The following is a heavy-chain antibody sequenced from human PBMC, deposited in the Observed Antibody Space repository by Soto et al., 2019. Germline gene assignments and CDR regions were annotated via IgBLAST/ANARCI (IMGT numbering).Heavy chain of an antibody. CDR1: GGSISSGGYS. Sequence: PSETLSLTCAVSGGSISSGGYSWSWIRQPPGKGLEWIGYIYRSGNTFYNPSLKSRVTISVDRPKNQFSLRLSSVTAADTAVYYCATSYYSSSWYVPAYYYGMDVWGQGTTVTVSS. V-gene: IGHV4-30-2*01. CDR3: ATSYYSSSWYVPAYYYGMDV. CDR2: IYRSGNT. J-gene: IGHJ6*02. D-gene: IGHD6-13*01.